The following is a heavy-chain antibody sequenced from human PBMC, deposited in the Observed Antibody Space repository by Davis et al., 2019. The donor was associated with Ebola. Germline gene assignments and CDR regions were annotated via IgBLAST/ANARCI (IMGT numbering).Heavy chain of an antibody. Sequence: GGSLRLSCAASGFIFSNYWMSWVRQAPGKGPEWVAIIKQDGGEKYYVDSVKGRFTISRDNAKKSLYLQMSSLRAEDTAVYYCAREVSNTGALVNYWGQGTLVTVSS. J-gene: IGHJ4*02. CDR2: IKQDGGEK. D-gene: IGHD3-16*02. CDR3: AREVSNTGALVNY. V-gene: IGHV3-7*01. CDR1: GFIFSNYW.